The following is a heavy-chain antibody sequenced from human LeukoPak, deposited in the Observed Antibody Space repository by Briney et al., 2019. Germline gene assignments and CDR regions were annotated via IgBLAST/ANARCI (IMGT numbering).Heavy chain of an antibody. CDR2: INQDESER. CDR3: ASRYCSSGSCHFDY. Sequence: GGSLRLSCATSGFIFSRYWMSWVRQAPGKGLEWVANINQDESERNYVDSVKGRFTISRDNAKNSLDLQMNSLRAEDTAVYYCASRYCSSGSCHFDYWGQGALVTVSS. J-gene: IGHJ4*02. V-gene: IGHV3-7*01. CDR1: GFIFSRYW. D-gene: IGHD2-15*01.